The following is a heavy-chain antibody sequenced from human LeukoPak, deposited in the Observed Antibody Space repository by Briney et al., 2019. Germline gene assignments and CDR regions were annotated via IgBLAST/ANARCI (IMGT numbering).Heavy chain of an antibody. CDR3: AREEDIVVVPAAMNY. CDR2: IIPIFGTA. Sequence: ASVKVSCKATGGTFSSYAISWVRQAPGQGLEWMGGIIPIFGTANYAQKFQGRVTITTDESTSTAYMELSSLRSEDTAVYYCAREEDIVVVPAAMNYWGQGTLVTVSS. J-gene: IGHJ4*02. V-gene: IGHV1-69*05. D-gene: IGHD2-2*01. CDR1: GGTFSSYA.